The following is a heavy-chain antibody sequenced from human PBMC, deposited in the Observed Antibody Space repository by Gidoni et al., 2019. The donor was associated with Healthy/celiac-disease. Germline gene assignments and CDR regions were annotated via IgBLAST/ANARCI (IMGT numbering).Heavy chain of an antibody. CDR2: IYSGGST. CDR3: ARDPRAAAAGTQGAFDI. D-gene: IGHD6-13*01. CDR1: GFTVSSNY. V-gene: IGHV3-66*02. J-gene: IGHJ3*02. Sequence: EVQLVESGGGLVQPGGSLRLSCAASGFTVSSNYISWVRQAPGKGLEWVSVIYSGGSTYYADSVKGRFTISRDNSKNTLYLQMNSLRAEDTAVYYCARDPRAAAAGTQGAFDIWGQGTMVTVSS.